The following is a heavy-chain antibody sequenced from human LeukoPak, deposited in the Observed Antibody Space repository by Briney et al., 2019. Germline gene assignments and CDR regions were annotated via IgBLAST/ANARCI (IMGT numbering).Heavy chain of an antibody. J-gene: IGHJ4*02. Sequence: ASVKVSFKSSGYTFTGYYMHWVRQAPGQGLEWMGRINPNSGGTNYAQKFQGRVNMTRETSISTAYVEMSRLRSDDTAVYYCARSVGVSGSDYFDYWGQGTLVTVSS. CDR3: ARSVGVSGSDYFDY. V-gene: IGHV1-2*06. CDR2: INPNSGGT. CDR1: GYTFTGYY. D-gene: IGHD3-10*01.